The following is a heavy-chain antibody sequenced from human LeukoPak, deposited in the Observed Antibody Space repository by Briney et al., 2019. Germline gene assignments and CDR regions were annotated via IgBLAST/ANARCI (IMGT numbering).Heavy chain of an antibody. CDR2: INHSGST. V-gene: IGHV4-34*01. D-gene: IGHD2-2*02. J-gene: IGHJ6*03. Sequence: SETLSLTCAVYGGSFSGYYWSWIRQPPGKGLEWIGEINHSGSTNYNPSLKSRVTISVDTSKNQFSLKLSSVTAADTAVYYCARWDIVVVPAAIRFYYYMDVWGKGTTVTVSS. CDR1: GGSFSGYY. CDR3: ARWDIVVVPAAIRFYYYMDV.